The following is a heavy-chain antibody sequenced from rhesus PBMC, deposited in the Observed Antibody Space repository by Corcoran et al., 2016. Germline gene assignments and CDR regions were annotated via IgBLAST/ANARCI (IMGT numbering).Heavy chain of an antibody. CDR2: IYGNSVST. D-gene: IGHD3-9*01. Sequence: QVQLQESGPGLVKPSETLSLTCAVSGDSISDSYYWNWIRQVPGKGLEWIGNIYGNSVSTSYRPSLKSRVTFSEDTSKNHFFLKLNSVTAADTAVYYCASGQHEGYFDYWGQGVLVTVSS. V-gene: IGHV4S9*01. J-gene: IGHJ4*01. CDR1: GDSISDSYY. CDR3: ASGQHEGYFDY.